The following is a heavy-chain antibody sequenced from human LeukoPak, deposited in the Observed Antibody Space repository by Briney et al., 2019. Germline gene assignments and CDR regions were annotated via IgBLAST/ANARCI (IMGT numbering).Heavy chain of an antibody. CDR3: VRTCDAVTGAFDI. V-gene: IGHV3-11*03. CDR1: GFTFRDYY. J-gene: IGHJ3*02. D-gene: IGHD2-21*01. CDR2: ISSSGSYT. Sequence: PGGSLRLSCAASGFTFRDYYMSWIRHAPGKGLEWVSYISSSGSYTKKAASVEGRFTISRDNAKNSMYLQMNSLRAEDTAVYYCVRTCDAVTGAFDIWGQGTMVTVSS.